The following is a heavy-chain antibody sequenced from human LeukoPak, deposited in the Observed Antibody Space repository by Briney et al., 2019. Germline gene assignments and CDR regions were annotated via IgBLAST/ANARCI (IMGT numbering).Heavy chain of an antibody. D-gene: IGHD2-15*01. J-gene: IGHJ6*02. CDR1: GGTFSSYA. CDR2: IIPIFGTA. CDR3: ARRSIKVAATFPPYYYGMDV. V-gene: IGHV1-69*05. Sequence: SVKVSCKASGGTFSSYAISWVRQAPGQGLEWMGGIIPIFGTANYAQKFQGRVTITTDESTSTAYMELSSLRSEDTAVYYCARRSIKVAATFPPYYYGMDVWGQGTAVTVSS.